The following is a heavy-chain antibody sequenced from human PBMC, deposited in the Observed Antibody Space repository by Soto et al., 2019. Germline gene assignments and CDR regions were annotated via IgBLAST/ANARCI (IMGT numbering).Heavy chain of an antibody. Sequence: QITLKESGPTLVKPTQTLTLTCTFSGFSLSTSGVGVGWIRQPPGKALEWLALIYWDDDKRHSPSLKSRLTITKDTSKNQVVLTMTNMDPVDTATYYCAHSEGDIEAQSPKTWGQGTLVTVSS. D-gene: IGHD2-15*01. CDR1: GFSLSTSGVG. V-gene: IGHV2-5*02. CDR2: IYWDDDK. CDR3: AHSEGDIEAQSPKT. J-gene: IGHJ4*02.